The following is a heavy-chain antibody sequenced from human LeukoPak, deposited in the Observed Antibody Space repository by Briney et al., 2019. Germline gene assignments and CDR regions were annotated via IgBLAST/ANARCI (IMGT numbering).Heavy chain of an antibody. Sequence: HGESLKISCKGSGYSFTTHWIGWVRQMPGKGLEWMGVIYPGDSDTRYSPSFQGQVTISADKSISTAYLQWSSLKASDTAIYYCASAYRTDRTFHVWGQGTMVTVSS. CDR2: IYPGDSDT. J-gene: IGHJ3*01. D-gene: IGHD3/OR15-3a*01. CDR3: ASAYRTDRTFHV. CDR1: GYSFTTHW. V-gene: IGHV5-51*01.